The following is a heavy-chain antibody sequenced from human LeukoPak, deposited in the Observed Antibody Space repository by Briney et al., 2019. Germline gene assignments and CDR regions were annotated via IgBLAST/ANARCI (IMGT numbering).Heavy chain of an antibody. CDR2: INHSGT. Sequence: SETLSLTCCVYSGSFSGYYWSWNPQPPGKGREWISEINHSGTNYNPSLKSRVTISVDTSKNQFYLKLSCVTAADTAVYYCARTPGGMTVGGTFVYWGQGTLVTVSA. V-gene: IGHV4-34*01. J-gene: IGHJ4*02. D-gene: IGHD1-20*01. CDR1: SGSFSGYY. CDR3: ARTPGGMTVGGTFVY.